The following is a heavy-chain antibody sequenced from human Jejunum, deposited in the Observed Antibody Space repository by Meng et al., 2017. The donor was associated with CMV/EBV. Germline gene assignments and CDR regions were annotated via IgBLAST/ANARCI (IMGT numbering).Heavy chain of an antibody. D-gene: IGHD6-13*01. CDR1: GFTFSSHG. J-gene: IGHJ4*02. V-gene: IGHV3-23*01. CDR2: LDSSGDYT. Sequence: GFTFSSHGMTWVRQAPGKGLEWVSTLDSSGDYTFYADSVKGRFTISRDNSKNTLYLQMNSLGAEDTAVYYCARDPKASSWYHFDYWGQGMLVTVSS. CDR3: ARDPKASSWYHFDY.